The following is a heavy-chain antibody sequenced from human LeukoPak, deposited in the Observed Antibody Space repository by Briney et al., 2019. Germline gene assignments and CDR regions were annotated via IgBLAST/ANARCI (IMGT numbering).Heavy chain of an antibody. D-gene: IGHD3-10*01. CDR2: MNPNSGNT. CDR3: ARGPIWFGELNWFDP. CDR1: GYTFTSYD. Sequence: ASVKVSCKASGYTFTSYDINWVRQATGQGLEWMGWMNPNSGNTGYAQKFQGRVTMTRNTSISTAYMELCSLRSEDTAVYYCARGPIWFGELNWFDPWGQGTLVTVSS. J-gene: IGHJ5*02. V-gene: IGHV1-8*01.